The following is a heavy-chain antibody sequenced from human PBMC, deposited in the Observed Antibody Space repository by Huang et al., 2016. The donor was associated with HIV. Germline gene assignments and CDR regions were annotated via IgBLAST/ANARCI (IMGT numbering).Heavy chain of an antibody. CDR1: GFTVNSNY. V-gene: IGHV3-53*01. J-gene: IGHJ5*02. CDR3: ARGRYGAPNA. D-gene: IGHD5-18*01. CDR2: LYHGGKS. Sequence: EVPLVESGGGLVQPGGSLRLSCAASGFTVNSNYLPWVRQSPGKRLEWFSRLYHGGKSHSADSVKGRFTISGDISQNTVFLQMSSLGVEDTAVYYCARGRYGAPNAWGQGTLVTVSS.